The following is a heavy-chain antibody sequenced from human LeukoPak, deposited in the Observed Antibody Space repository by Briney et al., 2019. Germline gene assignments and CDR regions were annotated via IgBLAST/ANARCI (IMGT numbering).Heavy chain of an antibody. Sequence: GGSPRLSCAASGFTFSSYSMNWVRQAPGKGLEWVSSISSSSSYIYYADSVKGRFTISRDNAKNSLYLQMNSLRAEDTAVYYCARDGSGSYYFPYYYYYGMDVWGKGPRSPSPQ. D-gene: IGHD3-10*01. CDR1: GFTFSSYS. CDR2: ISSSSSYI. J-gene: IGHJ6*01. CDR3: ARDGSGSYYFPYYYYYGMDV. V-gene: IGHV3-21*01.